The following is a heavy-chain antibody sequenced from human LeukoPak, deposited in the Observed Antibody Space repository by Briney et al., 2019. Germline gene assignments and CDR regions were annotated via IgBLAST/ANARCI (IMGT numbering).Heavy chain of an antibody. Sequence: GGSLRLSCAASGFTFSSYNMNWVRQAPGKGLEWVSFITNSHSTIYYADSVKGLFTISRYNAKNSLYLQLNSLRAEDTAVYHCARDGGATNGLDYWGQGTLVTVSS. CDR3: ARDGGATNGLDY. D-gene: IGHD1-26*01. CDR2: ITNSHSTI. CDR1: GFTFSSYN. J-gene: IGHJ4*02. V-gene: IGHV3-48*01.